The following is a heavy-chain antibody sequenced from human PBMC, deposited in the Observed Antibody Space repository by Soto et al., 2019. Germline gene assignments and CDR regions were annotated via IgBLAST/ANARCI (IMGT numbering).Heavy chain of an antibody. Sequence: PGESLKISCKGSGYSFTSYWISWVRQMPGKGLEWMGRIDPSDSYTNYSPSFQGHVTISADKSISTAYLQWSSLKASDTAMYYCARRGGEFYYYYYGMDVWGQGTTGTVSS. CDR3: ARRGGEFYYYYYGMDV. D-gene: IGHD2-21*01. CDR2: IDPSDSYT. V-gene: IGHV5-10-1*01. J-gene: IGHJ6*02. CDR1: GYSFTSYW.